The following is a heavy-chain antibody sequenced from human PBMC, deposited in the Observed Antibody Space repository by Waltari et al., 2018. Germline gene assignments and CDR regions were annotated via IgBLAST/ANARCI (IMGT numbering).Heavy chain of an antibody. CDR2: IYSGGSA. V-gene: IGHV3-53*01. CDR1: GFPVSSDS. J-gene: IGHJ4*02. D-gene: IGHD3-10*01. CDR3: ARGHRGSRPL. Sequence: EVRLVESGGDLVQPGGSLRLSCAASGFPVSSDSMNWLRQAPGKGREWVSVIYSGGSANYTDSVKGRFIVSRDNSRNTLYLQMNGLRADDTAIYYCARGHRGSRPLWGQGTLVTVSS.